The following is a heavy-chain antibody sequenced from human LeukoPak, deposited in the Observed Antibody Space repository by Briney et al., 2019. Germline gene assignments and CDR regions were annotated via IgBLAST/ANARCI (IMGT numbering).Heavy chain of an antibody. CDR2: INPNSGGT. Sequence: ASVKVSCKASGYTFTGHYMHWVRQAPGQGLEWMGWINPNSGGTNYAQKFQGRVTMTRDTSISTAYMELSRLRSDDTAVYYCARGIISYCSSTSCEYYYYYMDVWGKGTTVTVSS. J-gene: IGHJ6*03. V-gene: IGHV1-2*02. D-gene: IGHD2-2*01. CDR1: GYTFTGHY. CDR3: ARGIISYCSSTSCEYYYYYMDV.